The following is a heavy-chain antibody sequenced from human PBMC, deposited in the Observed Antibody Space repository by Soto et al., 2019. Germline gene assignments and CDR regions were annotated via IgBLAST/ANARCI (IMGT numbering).Heavy chain of an antibody. V-gene: IGHV3-48*02. CDR1: GFTFSRYS. CDR2: ISGSSSTI. Sequence: PGGSLRLSCAASGFTFSRYSMNWVRQAPGKGLEWVPHISGSSSTIYYTDSVKGRFTVSRDNAKNSLYLQMNSLRDEDTAAYFCAKTSLRVYYYGMDVWGQGTTVTVSS. CDR3: AKTSLRVYYYGMDV. J-gene: IGHJ6*02.